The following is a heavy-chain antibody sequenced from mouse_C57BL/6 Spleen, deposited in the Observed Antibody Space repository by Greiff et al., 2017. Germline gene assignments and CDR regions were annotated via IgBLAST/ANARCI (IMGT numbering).Heavy chain of an antibody. CDR2: ISSGSSTI. J-gene: IGHJ2*01. CDR3: ALNYYGRPELSLYLDY. D-gene: IGHD1-1*01. V-gene: IGHV5-17*01. CDR1: GFTFSDYG. Sequence: EVHLVESGGGLVKPGGSLKLSCAASGFTFSDYGMHWVRQAPEKGLEWVAYISSGSSTIYYADTVKGRITISRDNAKNTPFLQMTMLRCETTAKYYCALNYYGRPELSLYLDYWGQGTTLTVSS.